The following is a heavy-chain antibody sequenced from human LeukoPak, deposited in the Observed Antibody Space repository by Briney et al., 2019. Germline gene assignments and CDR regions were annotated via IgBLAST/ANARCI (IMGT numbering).Heavy chain of an antibody. D-gene: IGHD6-19*01. CDR1: GFTFSDYY. J-gene: IGHJ6*03. CDR2: ISSSGSTI. CDR3: ARVPFYGDSSGWTVPFHYYYMDV. Sequence: GGSLRLSCAASGFTFSDYYMSWIRQAPGKGLEWVSYISSSGSTIYYADSVKGRFTISRDNAKNSLYLQMNSLRAEDTAVYYCARVPFYGDSSGWTVPFHYYYMDVWGKGTTVTVSS. V-gene: IGHV3-11*04.